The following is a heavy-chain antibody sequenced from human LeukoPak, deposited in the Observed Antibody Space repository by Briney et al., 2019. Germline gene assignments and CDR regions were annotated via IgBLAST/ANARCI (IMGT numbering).Heavy chain of an antibody. Sequence: PGGSLRLSCAASGFTFSNFAMNWVRQAPGKGLEWVSGISGSDGNTYHADSMKGRFTISRDNSKNTLYLQMNSLRAEDTAVYYCAKGGGGLYYFDYWGQGPLVTVSS. CDR2: ISGSDGNT. J-gene: IGHJ4*02. CDR1: GFTFSNFA. D-gene: IGHD3-10*01. CDR3: AKGGGGLYYFDY. V-gene: IGHV3-23*01.